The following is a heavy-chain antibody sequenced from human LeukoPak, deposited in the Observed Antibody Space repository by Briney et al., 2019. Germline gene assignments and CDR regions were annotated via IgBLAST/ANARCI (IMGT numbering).Heavy chain of an antibody. CDR1: GFTISNYE. CDR2: ISSSGSTI. J-gene: IGHJ6*04. D-gene: IGHD3-10*02. V-gene: IGHV3-48*03. CDR3: AELGITTIGGV. Sequence: GASLILSCAACGFTISNYEMKWVRDAPGEGLEWVSYISSSGSTIYYADSVRGRFTISSDNAKNSLYLQMNSLRAEDTAVYYCAELGITTIGGVWGKGTTVTISS.